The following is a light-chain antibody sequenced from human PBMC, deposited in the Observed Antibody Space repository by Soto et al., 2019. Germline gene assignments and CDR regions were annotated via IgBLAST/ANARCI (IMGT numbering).Light chain of an antibody. Sequence: DIQMTQSPSSLSASVGDRVTITCRESQSISSYLNWYQQKTGKAPKLLLYAASSWQSGVPSRLSGSGGGPDFTRTIIRLLPEDFATYYCQQHYGAPPYTFGQGTKLEIK. J-gene: IGKJ2*01. CDR3: QQHYGAPPYT. CDR1: QSISSY. V-gene: IGKV1-39*01. CDR2: AAS.